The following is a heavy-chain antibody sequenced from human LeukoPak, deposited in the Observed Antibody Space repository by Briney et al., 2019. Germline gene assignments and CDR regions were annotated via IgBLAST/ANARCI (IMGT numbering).Heavy chain of an antibody. J-gene: IGHJ6*03. V-gene: IGHV4-59*01. CDR1: GDSISSYY. Sequence: SETLSLTCTVSGDSISSYYWSWIRQPPGKGLEWIGYIYYSGSTKYKPSLKSRVTISVDTSKNQFSLKVSSVTAADTAVYYCARVKSEWDYYYYMDVWGKGTTVTVSS. D-gene: IGHD1-26*01. CDR2: IYYSGST. CDR3: ARVKSEWDYYYYMDV.